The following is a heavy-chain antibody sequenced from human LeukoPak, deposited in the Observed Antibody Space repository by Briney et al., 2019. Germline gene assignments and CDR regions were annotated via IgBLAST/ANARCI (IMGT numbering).Heavy chain of an antibody. CDR1: GYTFTSYA. D-gene: IGHD5-12*01. CDR2: INAGNGNT. CDR3: ARDREERCSGYDLDAFDI. J-gene: IGHJ3*02. Sequence: ASVKVSCKASGYTFTSYAMHWVRQAPGQRLEWMGWINAGNGNTKYSQKFQGRVTITRDTSASTAYMELSSLRSEDTAVYYCARDREERCSGYDLDAFDIWGQGTMVTVSS. V-gene: IGHV1-3*01.